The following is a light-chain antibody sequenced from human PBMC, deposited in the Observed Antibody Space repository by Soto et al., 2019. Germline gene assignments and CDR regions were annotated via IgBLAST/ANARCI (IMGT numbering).Light chain of an antibody. CDR3: QQFNSYLPLT. J-gene: IGKJ4*01. CDR2: DAS. V-gene: IGKV1-13*02. Sequence: AIPLTQSPSSLSASVGDRVTITCRTSQGISSALAWYQQKPGKAPKLLIYDASSLESGVPSRFGGSGSGTDFTLTISSLQPEDFATYYCQQFNSYLPLTFGGGTKVEIK. CDR1: QGISSA.